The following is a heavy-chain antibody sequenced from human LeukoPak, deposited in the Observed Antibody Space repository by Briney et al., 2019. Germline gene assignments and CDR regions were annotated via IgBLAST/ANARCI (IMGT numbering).Heavy chain of an antibody. CDR3: ARGGAYCSGGSCYGGWFDP. J-gene: IGHJ5*02. V-gene: IGHV4-34*01. D-gene: IGHD2-15*01. CDR1: GGSFSGYY. Sequence: SETLSLTCAVYGGSFSGYYWSWIRQPPGKGLEWIGEINHSGSTNYNPSLKSRVTISVDTFKNQFSLKLSSVTAADTAVYYCARGGAYCSGGSCYGGWFDPWGQGTLVTVSS. CDR2: INHSGST.